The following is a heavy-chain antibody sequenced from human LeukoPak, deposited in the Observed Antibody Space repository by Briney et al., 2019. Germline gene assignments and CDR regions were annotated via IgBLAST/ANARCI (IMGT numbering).Heavy chain of an antibody. CDR3: AKLGYGDANY. Sequence: GGSLTLSCAASGFTFSSYAMSWVRQAPGKGLEWVSAIGGSGASTYYADSVQGRFSISRDNSKNTLYLQMNSLRAEDTAVYYCAKLGYGDANYRGQGTLVTVSS. J-gene: IGHJ4*02. CDR1: GFTFSSYA. D-gene: IGHD4-17*01. V-gene: IGHV3-23*01. CDR2: IGGSGAST.